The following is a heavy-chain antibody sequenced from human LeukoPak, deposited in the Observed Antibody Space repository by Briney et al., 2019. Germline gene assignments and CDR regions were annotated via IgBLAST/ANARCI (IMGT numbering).Heavy chain of an antibody. CDR1: GFLVSTNY. CDR3: ARDLGVGFCSSTGCNNLNMDV. V-gene: IGHV3-53*01. J-gene: IGHJ6*03. D-gene: IGHD2-2*01. Sequence: GGSLRLSCAASGFLVSTNYMSWVRQAPGKGLEWVSVIYSGDNTYYADSVKGRFTTSRDNSKNTLCLQMNSLRVEDTAVYYCARDLGVGFCSSTGCNNLNMDVWGKGTTVTVSS. CDR2: IYSGDNT.